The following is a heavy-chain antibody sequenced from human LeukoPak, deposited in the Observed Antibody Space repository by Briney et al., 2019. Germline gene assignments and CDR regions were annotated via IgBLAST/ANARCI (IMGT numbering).Heavy chain of an antibody. D-gene: IGHD5-12*01. CDR1: TFTFSIYG. CDR2: IQYDGTNK. Sequence: GGPLRLSCASTFTFSIYGMHWVRQAPGKGLEWVAFIQYDGTNKYYADSVKGRFTISRDNSRNTLYLQMNSLRAEDTAVYYCARDRTAYSYGTLFDYWGQGTLVTVSS. CDR3: ARDRTAYSYGTLFDY. J-gene: IGHJ4*02. V-gene: IGHV3-30*02.